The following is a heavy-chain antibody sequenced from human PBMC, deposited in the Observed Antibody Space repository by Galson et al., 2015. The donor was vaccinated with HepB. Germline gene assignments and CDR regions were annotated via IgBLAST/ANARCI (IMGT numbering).Heavy chain of an antibody. CDR1: GGSISSSSYY. V-gene: IGHV4-39*01. Sequence: SETLSLTCTVSGGSISSSSYYWGWIRQPPGKGLEWIGSIYYSGSTYYNPSLKSRVTISVDTSKNQFSLKLSSVTAADTAVYYCARRISGRVAWGQGTLVTVSS. D-gene: IGHD2/OR15-2a*01. CDR3: ARRISGRVA. CDR2: IYYSGST. J-gene: IGHJ4*02.